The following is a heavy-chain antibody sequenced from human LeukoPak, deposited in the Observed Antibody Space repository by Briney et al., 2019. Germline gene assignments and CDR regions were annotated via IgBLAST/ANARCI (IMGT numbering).Heavy chain of an antibody. CDR2: ISDSGGST. D-gene: IGHD1-26*01. V-gene: IGHV3-23*01. CDR3: GKDPVGAISGAIDY. J-gene: IGHJ4*02. CDR1: GFTFSSYA. Sequence: GGSLRLSCAASGFTFSSYAMHWVRQAPGKGLEWVSAISDSGGSTCYADSVKGRFTISRDNSKNTLYLQMNSLRAEDTAVYYCGKDPVGAISGAIDYWGQGTLVTVSS.